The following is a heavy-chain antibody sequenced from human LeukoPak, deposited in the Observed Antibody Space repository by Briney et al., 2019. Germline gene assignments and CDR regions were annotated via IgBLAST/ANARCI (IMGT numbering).Heavy chain of an antibody. CDR1: GFTFSSYA. D-gene: IGHD3-9*01. V-gene: IGHV3-23*01. Sequence: GGSLRPSCAASGFTFSSYAMTWVRQAPGKGLEWVSDISGNGDITYYADSVKGRFTISRDNSKNTLYLQMNSLRTEDTAVYYCTTESGYKTLRQRGFDSWGQGTLVTVSS. CDR2: ISGNGDIT. J-gene: IGHJ4*02. CDR3: TTESGYKTLRQRGFDS.